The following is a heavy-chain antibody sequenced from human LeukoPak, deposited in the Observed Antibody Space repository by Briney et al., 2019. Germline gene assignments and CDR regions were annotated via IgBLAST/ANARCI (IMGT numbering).Heavy chain of an antibody. Sequence: GASVKVXCKASGYTFTGYYMHWVRQAPGQGLEWMGWMNPNSGNTGYAQKFQGRVTMTRNTSISTAYMELSSLRSEDTAVYYCARSKNTYYDILTGYPSSDAFDIWGQGTMVTVSS. D-gene: IGHD3-9*01. V-gene: IGHV1-8*02. CDR2: MNPNSGNT. CDR1: GYTFTGYY. J-gene: IGHJ3*02. CDR3: ARSKNTYYDILTGYPSSDAFDI.